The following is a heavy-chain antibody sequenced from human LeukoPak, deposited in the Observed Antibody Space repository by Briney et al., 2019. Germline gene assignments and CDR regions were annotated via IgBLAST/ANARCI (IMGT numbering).Heavy chain of an antibody. V-gene: IGHV3-23*01. CDR2: ISGSGDRT. CDR3: ARGPGGSYSVDY. D-gene: IGHD1-26*01. J-gene: IGHJ4*02. CDR1: GFTFSNYA. Sequence: GGSLRLSCAASGFTFSNYAMSWVRQTPGKGLEWVSVISGSGDRTNYADSVQGRFTISRDNAKNTVYLQMNSLRAEDSAVYYCARGPGGSYSVDYWGQGTLVTVSS.